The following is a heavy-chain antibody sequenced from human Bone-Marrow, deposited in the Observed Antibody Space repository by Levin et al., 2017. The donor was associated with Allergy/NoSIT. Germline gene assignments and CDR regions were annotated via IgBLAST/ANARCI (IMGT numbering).Heavy chain of an antibody. J-gene: IGHJ4*02. CDR1: GFTFSSYA. Sequence: SCAMSGFTFSSYAMHWVRQAPGKGLEWLAIISHDGYGDYYADSVRGRFAGSRDSSGNTLFLQMNSLRPEDTAVYYCARDITGSYSVDYWGQGTLVTVSS. CDR2: ISHDGYGD. V-gene: IGHV3-30*09. CDR3: ARDITGSYSVDY. D-gene: IGHD1-26*01.